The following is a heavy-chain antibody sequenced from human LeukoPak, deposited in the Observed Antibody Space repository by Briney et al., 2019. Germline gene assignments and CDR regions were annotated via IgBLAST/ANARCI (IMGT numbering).Heavy chain of an antibody. CDR2: ISSSSTI. CDR3: AREADYGDKFDY. CDR1: GFTFSSYS. D-gene: IGHD4-17*01. J-gene: IGHJ4*02. Sequence: GGSLRLSCAASGFTFSSYSMNWVRQAPGKGLEWVSYISSSSTIYYADSVKGRFTISRDNAKNSLYLQMNSLRAEDTAVYYCAREADYGDKFDYWGQGTLVTVSS. V-gene: IGHV3-48*04.